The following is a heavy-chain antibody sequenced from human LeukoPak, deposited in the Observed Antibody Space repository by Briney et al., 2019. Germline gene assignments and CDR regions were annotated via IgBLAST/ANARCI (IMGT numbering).Heavy chain of an antibody. D-gene: IGHD3-3*01. V-gene: IGHV3-23*01. CDR2: ISGIGGST. Sequence: GGSLRLSCAASGFTFSSYATSWVRQAPGKGLEWVSAISGIGGSTYYADSVKGRFTISRDNSKNTMYLQMNSLRAEDTAVYYCAKEIFSAQFDYWGQGTLVTVSS. CDR1: GFTFSSYA. CDR3: AKEIFSAQFDY. J-gene: IGHJ4*02.